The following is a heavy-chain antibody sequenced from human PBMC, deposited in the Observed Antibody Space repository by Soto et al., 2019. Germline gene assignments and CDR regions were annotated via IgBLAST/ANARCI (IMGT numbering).Heavy chain of an antibody. J-gene: IGHJ4*02. CDR3: SKDRQPDGLWPFDH. CDR1: GFTFSTYT. D-gene: IGHD2-8*01. Sequence: EVQLLESGGGLVQPGGSLRLSCAASGFTFSTYTMSWVRQAPGKGLEWVSGILGNGGTAFYADSVKGRFTISRDNSNNMLYLQMYNLRAEDTAIYYCSKDRQPDGLWPFDHWGQGTLLTGSS. CDR2: ILGNGGTA. V-gene: IGHV3-23*01.